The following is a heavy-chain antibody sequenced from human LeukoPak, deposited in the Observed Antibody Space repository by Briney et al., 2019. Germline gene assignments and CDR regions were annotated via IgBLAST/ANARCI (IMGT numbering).Heavy chain of an antibody. CDR3: ARWFGESGFH. Sequence: GGSLRLSCAASGFTFSSYSMNWVRQAPGKGLEWVSSISSSSSYIYYADSVRGRFTISRDNAKNSLYLQMNSLRAEDTAVYYCARWFGESGFHWGQGTLVTVSS. J-gene: IGHJ4*02. V-gene: IGHV3-21*01. CDR1: GFTFSSYS. CDR2: ISSSSSYI. D-gene: IGHD3-10*01.